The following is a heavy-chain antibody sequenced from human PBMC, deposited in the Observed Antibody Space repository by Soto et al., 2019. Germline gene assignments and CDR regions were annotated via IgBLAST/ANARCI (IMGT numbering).Heavy chain of an antibody. CDR3: ARHYYGSGNDVVDI. V-gene: IGHV4-59*08. CDR2: IHSSGSS. J-gene: IGHJ3*02. Sequence: SGTLSLTFTVCDGSISRYYWSWIRQPPGKGLQWIGYIHSSGSSNYNPSLKSRVTISEDTSKNQFSLRLSSVTAADTAIYYCARHYYGSGNDVVDIWGPGTMVT. D-gene: IGHD3-10*01. CDR1: DGSISRYY.